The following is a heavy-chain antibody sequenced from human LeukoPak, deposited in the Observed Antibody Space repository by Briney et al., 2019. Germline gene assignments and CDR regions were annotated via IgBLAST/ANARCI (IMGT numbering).Heavy chain of an antibody. Sequence: SLRLSCAASGFTFSSYAMSWVRQAPGKGLEWVGFIRSKAYGGTTEYAASVKGRFTISRDDSKSIAYLQMNSLKTEDTAVYYCTSPGSKKLQLWLDYWGQGTLVTVSS. CDR2: IRSKAYGGTT. CDR1: GFTFSSYA. V-gene: IGHV3-49*04. J-gene: IGHJ4*02. CDR3: TSPGSKKLQLWLDY. D-gene: IGHD5-18*01.